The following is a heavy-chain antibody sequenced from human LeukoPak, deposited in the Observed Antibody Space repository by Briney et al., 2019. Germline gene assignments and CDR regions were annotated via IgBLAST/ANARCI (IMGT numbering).Heavy chain of an antibody. D-gene: IGHD4-17*01. V-gene: IGHV3-21*01. CDR1: EFTFSRYS. CDR2: ISSGGHDI. J-gene: IGHJ6*02. Sequence: GGSLRLSCAASEFTFSRYSMNWFRQAPGEGLEWVSSISSGGHDIYYGDSVKGRFTISRDNAKNSLYLQMNSLGVEDTAVYYCARHGDGFYYGMDVWGQGTTVTVSS. CDR3: ARHGDGFYYGMDV.